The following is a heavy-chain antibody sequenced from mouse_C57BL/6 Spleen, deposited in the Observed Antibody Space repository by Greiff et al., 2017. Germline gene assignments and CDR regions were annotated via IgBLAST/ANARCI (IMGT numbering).Heavy chain of an antibody. CDR1: GFTFSDYG. CDR3: ARNDALWYYAMDY. Sequence: EVKLVESGGGLVQPGGSLKLSCAASGFTFSDYGMHWVRQAPEKGLEWVAYISSGSSTLYYADTVKGRFTISRDNAKNTLFLQMTSLRSEDTAMYYCARNDALWYYAMDYGGQGTSVTVSS. CDR2: ISSGSSTL. V-gene: IGHV5-17*01. J-gene: IGHJ4*01. D-gene: IGHD1-1*02.